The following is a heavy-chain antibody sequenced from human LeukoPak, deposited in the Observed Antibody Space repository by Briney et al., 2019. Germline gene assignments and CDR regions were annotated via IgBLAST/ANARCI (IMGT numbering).Heavy chain of an antibody. J-gene: IGHJ4*02. CDR1: GYSFRNYG. V-gene: IGHV1-18*01. Sequence: GASVKVSCKASGYSFRNYGLNWVRQAPGQGLEWLGWINAYNGNTNYAQKVQGRVTMTTESSTSTAYMELRSLISDDTAVYYCARGGYDFWSNYLNYWGQGTLVTVSS. D-gene: IGHD3-3*01. CDR3: ARGGYDFWSNYLNY. CDR2: INAYNGNT.